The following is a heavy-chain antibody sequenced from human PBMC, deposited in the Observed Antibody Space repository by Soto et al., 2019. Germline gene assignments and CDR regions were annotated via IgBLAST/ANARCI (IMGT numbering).Heavy chain of an antibody. Sequence: SETLSLTCTVSGGSGSTGSYDWSWIRQPPGKGLEWIGKIFFTGSAHYNPSLRNRVTMSVDTSKDQFSLTLTSVTAADTAVYYCARDGHGMDVWGQGTAVTV. CDR1: GGSGSTGSYD. J-gene: IGHJ6*02. CDR2: IFFTGSA. CDR3: ARDGHGMDV. V-gene: IGHV4-61*01.